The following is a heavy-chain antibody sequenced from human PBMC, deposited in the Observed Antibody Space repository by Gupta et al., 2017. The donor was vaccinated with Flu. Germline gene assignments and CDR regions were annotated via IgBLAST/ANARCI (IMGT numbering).Heavy chain of an antibody. CDR2: ISSSSSYI. D-gene: IGHD5-24*01. J-gene: IGHJ6*02. CDR1: GIRYSSYS. Sequence: CVASGIRYSSYSLNCFRQAPGKGLEWVSSISSSSSYIYYADSVKGRFTISRDNAKNSLYLQMNSLRAEDTAVYYCARDRQFTEGGRWHYYYYGMDVWGQGTTVTVSS. V-gene: IGHV3-21*01. CDR3: ARDRQFTEGGRWHYYYYGMDV.